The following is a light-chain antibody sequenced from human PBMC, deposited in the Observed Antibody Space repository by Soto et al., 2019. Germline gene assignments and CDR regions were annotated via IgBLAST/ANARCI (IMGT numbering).Light chain of an antibody. CDR1: QSISSW. CDR2: DAS. J-gene: IGKJ3*01. Sequence: DIQMTQSPSTLSASVGDRVTITCRASQSISSWLAWYQQKPGKAPKLLIYDASSLESGVPSRFSGSESGTEFTLTISSLQPDDFATYYCQQYNSYSLTFGPGTKVDIK. V-gene: IGKV1-5*01. CDR3: QQYNSYSLT.